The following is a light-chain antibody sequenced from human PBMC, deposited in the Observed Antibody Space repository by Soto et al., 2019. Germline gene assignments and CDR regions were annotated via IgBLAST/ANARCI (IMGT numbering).Light chain of an antibody. CDR1: QTISGW. J-gene: IGKJ2*01. Sequence: DIQMTQSPSTLSASVGDRVTITCRASQTISGWLAWYQQKPGKAPKLLIYKASSLQSAVPSRFSGSGSGTEFTLTISSLQPDDFATYYCQQYNSYSGYTFGQGTKLEIK. CDR3: QQYNSYSGYT. CDR2: KAS. V-gene: IGKV1-5*03.